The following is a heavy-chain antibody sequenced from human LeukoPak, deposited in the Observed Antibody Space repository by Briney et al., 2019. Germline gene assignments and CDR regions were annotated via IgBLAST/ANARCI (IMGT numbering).Heavy chain of an antibody. CDR1: GYSISSGYY. V-gene: IGHV4-38-2*02. Sequence: PSETLSLTCTVSGYSISSGYYWGWIRQPPGKGLEWIANTYHSGNTYYNPSLKSRVTISVDTSRNQFSLKLSSVTAADTAVYYCALQPARRLSWLDPWGQGTLVTVSS. D-gene: IGHD2-2*01. J-gene: IGHJ5*02. CDR2: TYHSGNT. CDR3: ALQPARRLSWLDP.